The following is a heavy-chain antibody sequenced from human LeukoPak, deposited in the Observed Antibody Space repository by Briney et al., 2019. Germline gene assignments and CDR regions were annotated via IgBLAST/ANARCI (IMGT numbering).Heavy chain of an antibody. D-gene: IGHD3-10*01. Sequence: GGSLRLSCTASGFTFSSYAMNWVRQAPGKGLEWVSGIGAGGTFTYYADSVKGRFTISRDNARNSLYLQMNSLRGEDTAVYYCARDMSLLWFGDPFDYWGQGALVTVSS. CDR1: GFTFSSYA. J-gene: IGHJ4*02. V-gene: IGHV3-23*01. CDR2: IGAGGTFT. CDR3: ARDMSLLWFGDPFDY.